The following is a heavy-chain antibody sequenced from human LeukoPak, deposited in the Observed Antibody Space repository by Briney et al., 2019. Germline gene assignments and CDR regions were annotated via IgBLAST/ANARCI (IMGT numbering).Heavy chain of an antibody. Sequence: SETLSLTCAVYGGSFSGYYWSWIRQPPGKGLEWIGEINHSGSTNYNPSLKSRVTISVDTSKNQFSLKLSSVTAADTAVYYCAKSGVGAIFYFDYWGQGTLVTVSS. CDR2: INHSGST. CDR1: GGSFSGYY. V-gene: IGHV4-34*01. D-gene: IGHD1-26*01. CDR3: AKSGVGAIFYFDY. J-gene: IGHJ4*02.